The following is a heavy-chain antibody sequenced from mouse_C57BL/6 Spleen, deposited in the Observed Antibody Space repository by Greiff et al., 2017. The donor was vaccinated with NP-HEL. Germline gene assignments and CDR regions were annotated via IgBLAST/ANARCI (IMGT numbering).Heavy chain of an antibody. D-gene: IGHD4-1*01. CDR1: GYTFTSYG. CDR2: RNPGNSDT. J-gene: IGHJ1*03. Sequence: VQLQQSGTVLARPGASVKMSCKTSGYTFTSYGMHWVKQRPGQGRERRGDRNPGNSDTSYNQKFKGKAKLTAVTSASTAYMELSSLTNEDSAVYYCTRRLGDWDYGVWGTGTTVTVST. V-gene: IGHV1-5*01. CDR3: TRRLGDWDYGV.